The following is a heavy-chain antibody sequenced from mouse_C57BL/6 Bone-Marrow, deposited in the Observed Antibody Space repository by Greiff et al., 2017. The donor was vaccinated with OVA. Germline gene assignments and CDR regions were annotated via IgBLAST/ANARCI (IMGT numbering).Heavy chain of an antibody. J-gene: IGHJ4*01. CDR1: GFTFSNYW. CDR2: IRLKSDNYAT. D-gene: IGHD2-1*01. CDR3: TIYCSYYYAMDY. Sequence: EVKLMESGGGLVQPGGSMKLSCVASGFTFSNYWMNWVRQSPEKGLEWVAQIRLKSDNYATHYAESVKGRFTISRDDSKSSVYLQMNNLRAEDTGIYYCTIYCSYYYAMDYWGQGTSVTVSS. V-gene: IGHV6-3*01.